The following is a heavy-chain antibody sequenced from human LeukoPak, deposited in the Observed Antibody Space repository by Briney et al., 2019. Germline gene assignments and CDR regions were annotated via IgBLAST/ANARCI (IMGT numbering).Heavy chain of an antibody. CDR3: ARSLWGRGYSGYEDFDY. V-gene: IGHV3-21*01. D-gene: IGHD5-12*01. J-gene: IGHJ4*02. Sequence: GGSLRLSCAASGFTFSSYSMNWVRQAPGQGLEWFSSISSSSSYIYYADSVKGRFTMSRDNAKNSLYLQMNSLRAEDTAVDYCARSLWGRGYSGYEDFDYWGQGTLVTVSS. CDR2: ISSSSSYI. CDR1: GFTFSSYS.